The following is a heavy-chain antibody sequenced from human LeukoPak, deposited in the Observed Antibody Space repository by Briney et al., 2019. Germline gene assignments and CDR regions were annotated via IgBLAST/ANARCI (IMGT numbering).Heavy chain of an antibody. D-gene: IGHD3-22*01. CDR1: GYSFADFY. Sequence: GASVKVSCKASGYSFADFYIHWVRQVPGQGLEWMGWINPNSGGINYAQKFQGRVIMTRDTSISTAYMELSRLTSDDTAVYYCARDLGVVVTRYAFDIWGQGTMVTVSS. CDR2: INPNSGGI. J-gene: IGHJ3*02. CDR3: ARDLGVVVTRYAFDI. V-gene: IGHV1-2*02.